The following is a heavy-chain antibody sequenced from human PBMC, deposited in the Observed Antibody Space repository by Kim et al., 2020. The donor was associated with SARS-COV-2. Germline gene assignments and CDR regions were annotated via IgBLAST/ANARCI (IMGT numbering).Heavy chain of an antibody. D-gene: IGHD6-13*01. CDR1: GGSISSYY. CDR2: IYYSGST. V-gene: IGHV4-59*08. Sequence: SETLSLTCTVSGGSISSYYWSWIRQPPGKGLEWIGYIYYSGSTSYNTSLKSRVTISVDTPTNQFSLKLRSVTAADTAVYYCARIVAAAGSDDAFDIWGQGTMVTVSS. CDR3: ARIVAAAGSDDAFDI. J-gene: IGHJ3*02.